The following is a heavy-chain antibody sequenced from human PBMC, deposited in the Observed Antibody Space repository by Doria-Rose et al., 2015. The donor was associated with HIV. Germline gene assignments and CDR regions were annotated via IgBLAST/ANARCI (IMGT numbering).Heavy chain of an antibody. CDR1: GVSLSSPGMG. CDR2: ISSDDER. V-gene: IGHV2-26*01. Sequence: QITLKESGPVLVKPTETLTPTCTVSGVSLSSPGMGVSWIRQPPGKALEWLANISSDDERSYKTSLKSRLTISRGTSKSQVVLTMTDMDPVDTATYYCARIKSSRWYHKYYFDFWGQGTLVIVSA. J-gene: IGHJ4*02. CDR3: ARIKSSRWYHKYYFDF. D-gene: IGHD6-13*01.